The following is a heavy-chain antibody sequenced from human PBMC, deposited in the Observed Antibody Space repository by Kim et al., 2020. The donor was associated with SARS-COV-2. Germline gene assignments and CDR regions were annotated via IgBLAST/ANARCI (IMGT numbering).Heavy chain of an antibody. Sequence: SETLSLTCTVSGSSISSGYYWGWIRQPPGKWLEWIGSIYHSGGTYYNPSLKSRVTISVDTSKNQFSLKLSSVTAADTAVYYCARVNPITGMDWGQGTLVTVSS. D-gene: IGHD1-20*01. CDR1: GSSISSGYY. CDR3: ARVNPITGMD. CDR2: IYHSGGT. V-gene: IGHV4-38-2*02. J-gene: IGHJ4*02.